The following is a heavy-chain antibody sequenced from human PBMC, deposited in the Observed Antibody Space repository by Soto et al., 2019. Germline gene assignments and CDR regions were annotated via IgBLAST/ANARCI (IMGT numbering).Heavy chain of an antibody. J-gene: IGHJ4*02. CDR1: GFTVSSNS. CDR3: AHLASGYPYYFDY. D-gene: IGHD3-9*01. CDR2: IYSGGST. Sequence: GSLRLSCAASGFTVSSNSMSWVRQAPGKGLEWVSVIYSGGSTYYADSVKGRFTISRHNSKNTLYLQMNSLRAEDTAVYYCAHLASGYPYYFDYWGQGTLVTVSS. V-gene: IGHV3-53*04.